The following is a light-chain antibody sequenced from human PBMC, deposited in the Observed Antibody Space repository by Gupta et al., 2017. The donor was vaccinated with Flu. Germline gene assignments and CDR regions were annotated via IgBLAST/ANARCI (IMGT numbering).Light chain of an antibody. CDR2: GAS. CDR3: QQDNNWPGT. CDR1: QSIFSN. Sequence: EIVMTQSPATLSVSPGERATLSCRASQSIFSNLAWHQQKPGQPPRLLIYGASTRATGIPARYSGSGSGTEFTLTITNMQSEDFAIYFCQQDNNWPGTFGQGTKVEI. V-gene: IGKV3-15*01. J-gene: IGKJ1*01.